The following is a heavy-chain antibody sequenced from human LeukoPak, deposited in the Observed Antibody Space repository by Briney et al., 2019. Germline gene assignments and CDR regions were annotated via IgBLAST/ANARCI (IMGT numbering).Heavy chain of an antibody. D-gene: IGHD6-6*01. CDR3: ARHLTERTARPAFDF. V-gene: IGHV4-34*01. J-gene: IGHJ4*02. CDR2: ISPSGST. Sequence: SETLSLTCAVYGGSFSGYYWSWIRQPPGKGLEWIGEISPSGSTKYNPSLESRVTISRDTSKSQFSLKLNSVTAADTAVYYRARHLTERTARPAFDFWGQGTLVTVSS. CDR1: GGSFSGYY.